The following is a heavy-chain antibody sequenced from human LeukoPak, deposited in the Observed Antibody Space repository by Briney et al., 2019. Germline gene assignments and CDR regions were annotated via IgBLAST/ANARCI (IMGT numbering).Heavy chain of an antibody. CDR2: ISGNGGTT. J-gene: IGHJ4*02. D-gene: IGHD1-26*01. CDR1: GFTFSSYA. CDR3: AKMGLSGSYYYFDY. V-gene: IGHV3-23*01. Sequence: GGSLRLSCAASGFTFSSYAMSWVRQAPGKGLEWASAISGNGGTTNYADSVKGRFTISRDNSKNTLYLQMNSLRAEDTAVYYCAKMGLSGSYYYFDYWGQGTPLTVSS.